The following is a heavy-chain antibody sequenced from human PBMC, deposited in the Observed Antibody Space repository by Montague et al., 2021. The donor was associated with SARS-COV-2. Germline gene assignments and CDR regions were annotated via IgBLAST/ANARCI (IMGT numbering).Heavy chain of an antibody. CDR3: ARDRFDFGAGRKGTIDF. Sequence: SETLSLTCTVSGDSITNHYWAWIRQPPGKGLEWIGRMHFTGKTNYSPFLSSRLTMSADTSKNQFSLKLTSVTAADTAIYFCARDRFDFGAGRKGTIDFWGQGTLVTVSS. D-gene: IGHD3-10*01. CDR2: MHFTGKT. V-gene: IGHV4-4*07. CDR1: GDSITNHY. J-gene: IGHJ4*02.